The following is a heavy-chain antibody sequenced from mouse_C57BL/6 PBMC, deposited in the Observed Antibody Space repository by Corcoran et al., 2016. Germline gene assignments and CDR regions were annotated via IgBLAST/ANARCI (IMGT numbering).Heavy chain of an antibody. V-gene: IGHV1-80*01. CDR1: GYAFSSYW. D-gene: IGHD2-4*01. Sequence: QVQLQQSGAELVKPGASVKISCKASGYAFSSYWMNWVKQRPGKGLEWIGQIYPGDGDTNYNGKFKGKATLTADKSSSTAYMQLSSLTSEDSAVYFCARKPLIYYDYWYFDVWGTGTTVTVSS. CDR2: IYPGDGDT. CDR3: ARKPLIYYDYWYFDV. J-gene: IGHJ1*03.